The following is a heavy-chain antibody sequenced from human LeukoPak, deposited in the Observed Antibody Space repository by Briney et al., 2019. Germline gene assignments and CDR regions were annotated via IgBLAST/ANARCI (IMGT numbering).Heavy chain of an antibody. V-gene: IGHV3-11*04. Sequence: GGSLRLSCAASGFTFSDYYMSWIGQAPGKRLEWVSYISSSGSTIYYADSVKGRFTISRDSAKNSLYLQMNSLRAEDTAVYYCARGVATITGYYFDYWGQGTRVTVSS. CDR1: GFTFSDYY. D-gene: IGHD5-12*01. CDR2: ISSSGSTI. J-gene: IGHJ4*02. CDR3: ARGVATITGYYFDY.